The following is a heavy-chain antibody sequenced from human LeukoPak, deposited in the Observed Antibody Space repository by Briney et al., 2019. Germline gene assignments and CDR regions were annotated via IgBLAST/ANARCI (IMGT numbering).Heavy chain of an antibody. D-gene: IGHD1/OR15-1a*01. J-gene: IGHJ1*01. Sequence: ASVKVSCKVSGYTLTELSMHWVRQAPGKGLEWMGGFDPEDGETIYAQKFQGRVTMTGDTSTDTAYMELSSLRSEDTAVYYCLIGEQIPGEYFQHWGQGTLVTVSS. CDR2: FDPEDGET. V-gene: IGHV1-24*01. CDR1: GYTLTELS. CDR3: LIGEQIPGEYFQH.